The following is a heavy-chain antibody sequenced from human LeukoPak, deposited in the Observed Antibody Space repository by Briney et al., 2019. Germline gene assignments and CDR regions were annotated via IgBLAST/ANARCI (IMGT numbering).Heavy chain of an antibody. Sequence: GGSLRLSCAASGFTFSTDAMTWVRQAPGKGLQWVSAISGSGGDKYYEDSVKGRFTISRDNSKNMMYLQMNSLRAEDTAVYYCARDSSAWSKNYWGQGTLVTVSS. V-gene: IGHV3-23*01. D-gene: IGHD6-19*01. J-gene: IGHJ4*02. CDR1: GFTFSTDA. CDR3: ARDSSAWSKNY. CDR2: ISGSGGDK.